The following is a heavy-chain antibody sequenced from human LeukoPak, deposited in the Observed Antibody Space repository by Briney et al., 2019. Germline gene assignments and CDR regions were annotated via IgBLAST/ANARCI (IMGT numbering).Heavy chain of an antibody. D-gene: IGHD3-10*01. Sequence: GGSLRLSCAASGFTFSSYGMHWVRQAPGKGPEWVAFIRYDGNDKYYADSVKGRFTISRDNSKNTLYLQMNSLRVEDTAVYSCAKENYGSGKVDPWGQGTLVTVSS. CDR1: GFTFSSYG. V-gene: IGHV3-30*02. CDR3: AKENYGSGKVDP. J-gene: IGHJ5*02. CDR2: IRYDGNDK.